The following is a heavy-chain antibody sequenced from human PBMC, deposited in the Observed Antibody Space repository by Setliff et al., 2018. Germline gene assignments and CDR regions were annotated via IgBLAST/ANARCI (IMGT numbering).Heavy chain of an antibody. CDR2: IRGRGGST. CDR3: AKDTHYYSNTGYYCFDY. CDR1: GFTFRNAW. Sequence: PGGSLRLSCAVSGFTFRNAWMSWVRQAPGQGLEWVSGIRGRGGSTYYIDSVRGRFTVSRDNSKNTLYLQMNSLTAEDTAVYYCAKDTHYYSNTGYYCFDYWGQGALVTVSS. J-gene: IGHJ4*02. V-gene: IGHV3-23*01. D-gene: IGHD3-9*01.